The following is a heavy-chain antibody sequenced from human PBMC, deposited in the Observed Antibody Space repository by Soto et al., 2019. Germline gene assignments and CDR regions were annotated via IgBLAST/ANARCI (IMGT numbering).Heavy chain of an antibody. Sequence: QVQLVESGGGVVQPGRSMSLSCAATGFTFSSYGMHWVRLAPGKGLEWVAVIWNDGSNKYYADSVKGRFTISRDNSKNTLYLQMSSLRPEDTAVYYCARDPLGATPTFHSWGQSTLVTVSA. CDR2: IWNDGSNK. CDR3: ARDPLGATPTFHS. J-gene: IGHJ4*02. CDR1: GFTFSSYG. D-gene: IGHD1-26*01. V-gene: IGHV3-33*01.